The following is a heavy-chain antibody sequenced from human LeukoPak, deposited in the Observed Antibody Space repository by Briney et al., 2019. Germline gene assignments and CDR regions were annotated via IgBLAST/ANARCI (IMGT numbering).Heavy chain of an antibody. J-gene: IGHJ5*02. D-gene: IGHD1-26*01. V-gene: IGHV3-33*08. Sequence: GGSLRLSCAASGFTFSSYAMHWVRQAPGKGPEWVAVIWSDGTNRHYTDSVKGRFTISRDNSKNTLYLQMDSLRDEETAVYYCARKGGAGGNPDSWFDPWGQGTQVTVSS. CDR3: ARKGGAGGNPDSWFDP. CDR2: IWSDGTNR. CDR1: GFTFSSYA.